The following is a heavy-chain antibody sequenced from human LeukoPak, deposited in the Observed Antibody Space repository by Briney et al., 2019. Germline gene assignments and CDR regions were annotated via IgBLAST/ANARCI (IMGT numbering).Heavy chain of an antibody. V-gene: IGHV4-39*01. CDR2: IYYSGST. Sequence: PSETLSLTCTVSGGSISSSSYYWGWIRQPPGKGLGWIGSIYYSGSTYYNPSLKSRVTISVDTSKNQFSLKLSSVTAADTAVYYCARQGYSYGYYFDYWGQGTLVTVSS. CDR1: GGSISSSSYY. D-gene: IGHD5-18*01. CDR3: ARQGYSYGYYFDY. J-gene: IGHJ4*02.